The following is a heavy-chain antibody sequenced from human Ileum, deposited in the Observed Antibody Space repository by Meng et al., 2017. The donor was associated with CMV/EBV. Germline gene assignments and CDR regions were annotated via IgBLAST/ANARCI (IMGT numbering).Heavy chain of an antibody. CDR2: ISTYGSNT. Sequence: ASVLVFCKASGYTFTSFGISWLRQAAGQGLEWMGWISTYGSNTNNAQKLQGRVTMTTDTSTSTAYMELRSLTSDDTAMYYCARDSRDSASAGRFDCWGQGTLVTVSS. CDR1: GYTFTSFG. V-gene: IGHV1-18*01. D-gene: IGHD1-26*01. CDR3: ARDSRDSASAGRFDC. J-gene: IGHJ4*02.